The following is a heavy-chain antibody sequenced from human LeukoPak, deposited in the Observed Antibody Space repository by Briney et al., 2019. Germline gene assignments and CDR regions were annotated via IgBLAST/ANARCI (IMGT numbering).Heavy chain of an antibody. J-gene: IGHJ6*03. CDR3: ARVGGITLALAPSPFPEYNYYYMDV. D-gene: IGHD3-10*01. CDR2: ISSSSSYI. V-gene: IGHV3-21*01. CDR1: GFTFSSYS. Sequence: PGGSLRLSCAASGFTFSSYSMNWVRQAPGKGLEWVSSISSSSSYIYYTDSVKGRFTISRDNAKKSLYLQMNSLRAEDTAVYYCARVGGITLALAPSPFPEYNYYYMDVWGKGTTVTVSS.